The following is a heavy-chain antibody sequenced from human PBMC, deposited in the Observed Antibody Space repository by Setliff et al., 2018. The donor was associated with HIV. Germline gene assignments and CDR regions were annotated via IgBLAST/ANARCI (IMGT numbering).Heavy chain of an antibody. CDR2: INTNTGNP. CDR3: ASPHDYSNYVFDY. J-gene: IGHJ4*02. CDR1: GYTFTSYA. V-gene: IGHV7-4-1*02. Sequence: ASVKVSCKASGYTFTSYAMNWVRQAPGQGLEWMGWINTNTGNPTYAQGFTGRFVFSLDTSVNTAYLQISSLKAEDTAVYYCASPHDYSNYVFDYWGQGTLVTSPQ. D-gene: IGHD4-4*01.